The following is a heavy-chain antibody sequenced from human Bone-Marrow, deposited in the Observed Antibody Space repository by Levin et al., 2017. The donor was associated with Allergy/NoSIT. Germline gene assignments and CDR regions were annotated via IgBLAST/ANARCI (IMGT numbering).Heavy chain of an antibody. V-gene: IGHV3-21*06. CDR1: EFNFSSFS. J-gene: IGHJ4*02. CDR3: ARDVRRRLDY. Sequence: GESLKISCGASEFNFSSFSMSWVRQTPGKGLEWVSTISRDSIFIYYADSVKGRFTISRDTARNSVYLHMNSLRAEDTAIYYCARDVRRRLDYWGQGTLVTVSS. CDR2: ISRDSIFI.